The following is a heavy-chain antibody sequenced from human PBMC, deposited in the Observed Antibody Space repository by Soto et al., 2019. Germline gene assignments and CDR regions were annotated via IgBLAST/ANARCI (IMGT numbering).Heavy chain of an antibody. CDR1: GYTFTSYY. V-gene: IGHV1-46*01. J-gene: IGHJ4*02. CDR3: AGGQELVRAAAGPHDLAY. D-gene: IGHD6-13*01. Sequence: ASVKVSCKASGYTFTSYYMHWVRQAPGQGLEWMGIINPSGGSTSYAQKFQGRVTMTRDTSTSTVYMELSSLRSEDTAVYYCAGGQELVRAAAGPHDLAYWGQGTLVTVSS. CDR2: INPSGGST.